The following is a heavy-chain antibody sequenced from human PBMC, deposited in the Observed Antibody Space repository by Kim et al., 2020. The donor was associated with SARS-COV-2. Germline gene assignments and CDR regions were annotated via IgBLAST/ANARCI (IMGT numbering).Heavy chain of an antibody. CDR2: INSDGSST. J-gene: IGHJ4*02. D-gene: IGHD6-13*01. CDR1: GFTFSSYW. V-gene: IGHV3-74*01. CDR3: ARDAGSWYGFDY. Sequence: GGSLRLSCAASGFTFSSYWMHWVRQAPGKGLVWVSRINSDGSSTSYADSVKGRFTISRDNAKNTLYLQINSLRAEDTAVYYCARDAGSWYGFDYWGQGTLVTVSS.